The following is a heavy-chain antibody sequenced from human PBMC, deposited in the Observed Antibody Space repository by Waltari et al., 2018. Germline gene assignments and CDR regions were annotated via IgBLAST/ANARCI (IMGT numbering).Heavy chain of an antibody. J-gene: IGHJ3*01. D-gene: IGHD3-10*01. Sequence: EVQLVESGGGLVQPGGSLRLYCVTSGFKFSDFWINWVRQAPGRGLGWVAKNRQDGVAKNYLEPVKGRFTVSQDNAENSLFLQLNSLTAQETALYYLSRDGPNSGRGGFDFWGHGTMVTVSS. CDR1: GFKFSDFW. CDR3: SRDGPNSGRGGFDF. V-gene: IGHV3-7*01. CDR2: NRQDGVAK.